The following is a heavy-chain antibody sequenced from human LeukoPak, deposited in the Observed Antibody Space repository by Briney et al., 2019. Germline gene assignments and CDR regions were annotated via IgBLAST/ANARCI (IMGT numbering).Heavy chain of an antibody. CDR1: GYTFTGYD. CDR2: MNPNRGNT. J-gene: IGHJ5*02. D-gene: IGHD3-10*01. V-gene: IGHV1-8*01. Sequence: GASVKVSYKASGYTFTGYDINWVRHATGQGLEWMGWMNPNRGNTGYAQKFQGRVTMTRNTSISTAYMELSSLRSGDTAVYYCARSPTMLRGVTLKPRNWFDPWGQGTLATVSS. CDR3: ARSPTMLRGVTLKPRNWFDP.